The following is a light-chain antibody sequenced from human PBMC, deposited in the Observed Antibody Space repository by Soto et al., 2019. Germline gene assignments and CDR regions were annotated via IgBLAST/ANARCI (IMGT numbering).Light chain of an antibody. CDR1: SSYFGGHSY. CDR2: DFT. J-gene: IGLJ2*01. V-gene: IGLV2-11*01. CDR3: CSYAGSYVV. Sequence: QSALTQPRSVSGSPGQSVAISCTGTSSYFGGHSYVSWYQHHPGKAPKLMIYDFTKRPSGVPDRLSGSKSGNTAPLTISGLQAEDEADYYCCSYAGSYVVFGGGTKLTVL.